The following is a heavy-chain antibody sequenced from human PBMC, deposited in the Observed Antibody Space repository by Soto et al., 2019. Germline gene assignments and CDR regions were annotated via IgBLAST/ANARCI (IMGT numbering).Heavy chain of an antibody. CDR3: AKDEGTSAIVFDY. D-gene: IGHD1-26*01. J-gene: IGHJ4*02. V-gene: IGHV3-23*01. Sequence: GGSLRLSCVASGFTFKAYAMGWVRQSPGKGLEWVSSITATNGNTYYADSVRGRFTISRENSRNSLFLQMNGLRPEDSALYYCAKDEGTSAIVFDYWGQGTLVTVSS. CDR2: ITATNGNT. CDR1: GFTFKAYA.